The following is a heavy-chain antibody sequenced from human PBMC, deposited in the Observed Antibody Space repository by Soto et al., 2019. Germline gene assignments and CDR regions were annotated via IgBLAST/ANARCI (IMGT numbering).Heavy chain of an antibody. CDR2: ISPSGTT. CDR3: ATSFWFGTQPEI. CDR1: GGSFCENY. J-gene: IGHJ1*01. D-gene: IGHD3-10*01. Sequence: QVHLEQWGAGLLKPSETLSLSCGVSGGSFCENYWTWFRQPPGKGLEWIGEISPSGTTKYVPSLKSRVTISKDTSKNQFSLKVTSVTAADTAVYFCATSFWFGTQPEIWGQGTLVTVSS. V-gene: IGHV4-34*01.